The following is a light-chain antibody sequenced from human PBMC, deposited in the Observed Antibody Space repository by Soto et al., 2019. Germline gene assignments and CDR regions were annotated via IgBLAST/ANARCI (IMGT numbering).Light chain of an antibody. CDR2: EVS. CDR1: SSDVGAYNY. Sequence: QSALTQPASVSGSXXXSXTXSCTGTSSDVGAYNYVSWYQQHPGKAPKLMIYEVSNRPSGVSNRFSGSKSGNTASLTISGLQAEDEGDYYCSSYTSGSTWVFGGGTKLTVL. CDR3: SSYTSGSTWV. J-gene: IGLJ3*02. V-gene: IGLV2-14*01.